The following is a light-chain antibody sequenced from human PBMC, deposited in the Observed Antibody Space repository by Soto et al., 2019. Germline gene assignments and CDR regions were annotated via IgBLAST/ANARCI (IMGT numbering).Light chain of an antibody. Sequence: AIQMTQSPASLSASVGDRVTITCRASHDIRNDLGWYQQKPGKAPKLLIYAISTLQSGVPSRFSGSGSGTDFALAISSLQPEDFATYYCLQDNNYPFTFGQGTKLEI. V-gene: IGKV1-6*01. CDR1: HDIRND. J-gene: IGKJ2*01. CDR2: AIS. CDR3: LQDNNYPFT.